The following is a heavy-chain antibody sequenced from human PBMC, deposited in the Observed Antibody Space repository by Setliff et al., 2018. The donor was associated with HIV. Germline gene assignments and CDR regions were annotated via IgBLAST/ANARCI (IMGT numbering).Heavy chain of an antibody. CDR1: GDTFAGYY. Sequence: ASVKVSCKASGDTFAGYYMHWVRQAPGQGLEWMGWINPNSGGTNYAQKFQGRVTMTRDTSTSTVYMELSSLRSEDTAVYYCARDQEGSSGYFDYWGQGTLVTVSS. V-gene: IGHV1-2*02. J-gene: IGHJ4*02. D-gene: IGHD3-22*01. CDR3: ARDQEGSSGYFDY. CDR2: INPNSGGT.